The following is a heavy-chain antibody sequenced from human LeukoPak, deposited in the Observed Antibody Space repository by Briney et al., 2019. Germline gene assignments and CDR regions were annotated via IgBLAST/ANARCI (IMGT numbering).Heavy chain of an antibody. CDR2: IIPIFGTA. J-gene: IGHJ5*02. D-gene: IGHD2-2*01. V-gene: IGHV1-69*13. Sequence: ASVKVSCKSSGGTFSSYAITWVRQAPGQGLEWMGGIIPIFGTANYAQKFQGRVTITADESTSTAYMELSSLRSEDTAVYYCARVRFCSSSSCQDDNWFDPRGQGTLVSVSS. CDR1: GGTFSSYA. CDR3: ARVRFCSSSSCQDDNWFDP.